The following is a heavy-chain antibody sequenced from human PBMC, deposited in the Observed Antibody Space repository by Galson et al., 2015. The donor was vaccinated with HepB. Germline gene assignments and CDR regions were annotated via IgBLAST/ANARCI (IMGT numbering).Heavy chain of an antibody. J-gene: IGHJ4*02. CDR1: GFTFSSYA. D-gene: IGHD6-13*01. CDR2: ISYDGSNK. Sequence: SLRLSCAASGFTFSSYAMHWVRQAPGKGLEWVAAISYDGSNKYYADSAKGRFTISRDNSKNTLYLQMNSLRAEDTAVYYCARDNLYSSSWYTYYFDYWGQGTLVTVSS. V-gene: IGHV3-30*04. CDR3: ARDNLYSSSWYTYYFDY.